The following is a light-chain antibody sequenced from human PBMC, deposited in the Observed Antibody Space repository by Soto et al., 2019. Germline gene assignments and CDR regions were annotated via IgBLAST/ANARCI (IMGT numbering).Light chain of an antibody. CDR3: QQYYSYTSVT. CDR2: AAS. V-gene: IGKV1-8*01. J-gene: IGKJ5*01. CDR1: QGISSY. Sequence: AIRMSQSPSSLSASTGDRVTITCRASQGISSYLAWYQQKPGKAPKLLIYAASTLQSGVPSRFSGSGSGTDFTLTISCLQSEDFATYYCQQYYSYTSVTFGQGTRLE.